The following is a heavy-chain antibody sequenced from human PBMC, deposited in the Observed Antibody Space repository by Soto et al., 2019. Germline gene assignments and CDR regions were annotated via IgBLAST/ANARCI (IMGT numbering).Heavy chain of an antibody. CDR3: AKVGLYCNSATCPNDN. Sequence: PGGSLILSCAASGFTFSTYAMSWVRQAPGKGLEWVSSISGSGGVTYYADSVKGRFTISRDNPKNTLYLQMNSLRAEDTAVYYCAKVGLYCNSATCPNDNWGQGTLLTVSS. CDR1: GFTFSTYA. V-gene: IGHV3-23*01. J-gene: IGHJ4*02. D-gene: IGHD2-2*01. CDR2: ISGSGGVT.